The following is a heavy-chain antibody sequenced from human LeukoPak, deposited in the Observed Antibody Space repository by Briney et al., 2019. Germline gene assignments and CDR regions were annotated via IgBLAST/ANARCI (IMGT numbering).Heavy chain of an antibody. CDR2: IKEDESAK. V-gene: IGHV3-7*01. CDR3: ARAVDVADY. CDR1: GFIFTDHW. J-gene: IGHJ4*02. Sequence: GRSLRLSGVASGFIFTDHWMSWVRQAPGKGLDWVANIKEDESAKFYADSVRGRFTISRDNAKNSVYLEMNNLRVEDTAVYYCARAVDVADYWGRGTLVTVSS. D-gene: IGHD3-16*01.